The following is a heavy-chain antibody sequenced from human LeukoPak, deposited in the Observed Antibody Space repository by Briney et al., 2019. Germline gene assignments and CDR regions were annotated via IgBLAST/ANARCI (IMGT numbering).Heavy chain of an antibody. CDR1: GGSISSGDYY. CDR2: IYYSGST. Sequence: SETLSLTCTVSGGSISSGDYYWSWIRQPPGKGLEWIGYIYYSGSTYYNPSLKSRVTISVDTSKNQFSLKLSSVTAADTAVYYCASKHYYDSSANSWDAFDIWGQGTMVTVSS. V-gene: IGHV4-30-4*08. J-gene: IGHJ3*02. CDR3: ASKHYYDSSANSWDAFDI. D-gene: IGHD3-22*01.